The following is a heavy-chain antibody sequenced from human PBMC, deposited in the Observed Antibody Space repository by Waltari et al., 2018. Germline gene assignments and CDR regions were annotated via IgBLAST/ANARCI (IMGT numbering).Heavy chain of an antibody. D-gene: IGHD5-12*01. CDR3: VRHWKKSGYRFDP. CDR2: IYYNGIT. CDR1: GGSISSGGFY. Sequence: QLQLQESGPGLVKPSETLSLTCTVSGGSISSGGFYWGWIRQSPGTGLEWFGGIYYNGITDYNPVLKSRVTISGDTSKNQFSLRLSSVTAADTAVYYCVRHWKKSGYRFDPWGQGILVTVSS. J-gene: IGHJ5*02. V-gene: IGHV4-39*01.